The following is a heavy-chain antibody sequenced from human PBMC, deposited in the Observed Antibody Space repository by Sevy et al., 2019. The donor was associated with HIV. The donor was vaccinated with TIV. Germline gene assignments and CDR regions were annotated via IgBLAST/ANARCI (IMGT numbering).Heavy chain of an antibody. CDR1: GGSISGHY. V-gene: IGHV4-59*11. CDR2: VYDSGSS. CDR3: ARGGAFIYSDTIGFQGFFDS. J-gene: IGHJ4*02. D-gene: IGHD3-22*01. Sequence: SETLSLTCTVSGGSISGHYWGWIRQSPGKGLEWIAYVYDSGSSNYNPSLRSRVTISLDSSKSQFSLRLSSVTAADTAVYFCARGGAFIYSDTIGFQGFFDSWGPGTLVTVSS.